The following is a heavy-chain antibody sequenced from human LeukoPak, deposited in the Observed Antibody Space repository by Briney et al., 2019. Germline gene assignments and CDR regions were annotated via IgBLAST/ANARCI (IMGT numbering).Heavy chain of an antibody. D-gene: IGHD5-18*01. Sequence: SETLSLTCTVSGGSISSGSYYWTWIRQPAGKELEWIGRIYTSGSTNHNPSLKSRVTISLDTSKNQFSLKLISVTAADTAVYFCARERTDTSMDYWGQGTLVTVSS. CDR1: GGSISSGSYY. CDR3: ARERTDTSMDY. J-gene: IGHJ4*02. V-gene: IGHV4-61*02. CDR2: IYTSGST.